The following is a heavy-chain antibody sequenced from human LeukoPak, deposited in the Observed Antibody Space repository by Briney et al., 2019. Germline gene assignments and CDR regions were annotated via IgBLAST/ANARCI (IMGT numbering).Heavy chain of an antibody. J-gene: IGHJ5*02. D-gene: IGHD3-10*01. Sequence: PSETLSLTCAVYGESSNGYYWSWIRQPAGKGLEWIGRVYSSGSTDYNPSLKSRLSISVDTSKIQFSLRLSSVTVADTAVYYCARTPLRGATFFTSYPNWFDTWGQGTLVTVSS. V-gene: IGHV4-59*10. CDR1: GESSNGYY. CDR2: VYSSGST. CDR3: ARTPLRGATFFTSYPNWFDT.